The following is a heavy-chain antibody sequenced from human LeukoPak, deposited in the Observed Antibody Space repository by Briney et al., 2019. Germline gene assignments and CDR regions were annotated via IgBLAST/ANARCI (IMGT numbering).Heavy chain of an antibody. CDR1: GFTFSSYS. Sequence: GGSLRLSCAASGFTFSSYSMNWVRQAPGKGLEWVSSISSSSSYIYYADSVKGRFTISRDNARNSLYLQMNSLRAEDMAVYYCAKGIVGARMTDYWGQGTLVTVSS. CDR3: AKGIVGARMTDY. V-gene: IGHV3-21*01. D-gene: IGHD1-26*01. CDR2: ISSSSSYI. J-gene: IGHJ4*02.